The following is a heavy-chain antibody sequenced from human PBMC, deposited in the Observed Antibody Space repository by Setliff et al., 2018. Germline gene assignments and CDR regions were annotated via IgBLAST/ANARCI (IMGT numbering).Heavy chain of an antibody. V-gene: IGHV1-18*01. Sequence: SVKVSCTASGYTFTRNGINWVRQAPGQGLEWMGWISGYNGNTHYAQKFQGRVTMTTDTSTTTAYMDLRSLRSDDTAVYYCASSVDYYDRSGYPYAMDVWGQGTTVTV. D-gene: IGHD3-22*01. CDR1: GYTFTRNG. CDR3: ASSVDYYDRSGYPYAMDV. J-gene: IGHJ6*02. CDR2: ISGYNGNT.